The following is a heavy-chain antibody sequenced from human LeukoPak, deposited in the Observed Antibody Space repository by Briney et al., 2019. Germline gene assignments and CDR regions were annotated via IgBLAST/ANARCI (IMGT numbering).Heavy chain of an antibody. CDR3: ARYSSSWYRWDEGAFDI. V-gene: IGHV6-1*01. J-gene: IGHJ3*02. CDR2: TYYRSKWHN. Sequence: SQTLSLTCAISGDSVSSNSAAWNWIRQSPSRGLEWLGRTYYRSKWHNDYAVSVKSRITINPDTSKNQFSLQLNSVTPEDTAVYYCARYSSSWYRWDEGAFDIWGQGTMVTVSS. CDR1: GDSVSSNSAA. D-gene: IGHD6-13*01.